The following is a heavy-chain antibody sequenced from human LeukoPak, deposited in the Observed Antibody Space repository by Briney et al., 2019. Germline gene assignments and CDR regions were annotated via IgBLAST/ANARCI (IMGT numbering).Heavy chain of an antibody. J-gene: IGHJ6*02. CDR3: ARDSAGSGYIDYHYGMDV. V-gene: IGHV1-18*01. CDR1: GYTFTSYG. CDR2: ISAYNGNT. Sequence: GASVKVSCKASGYTFTSYGISWVRQAPGQGLEWMGWISAYNGNTNYAQKLQGRVTMATDTSTSTAYMELRSLRSDDTAVYYCARDSAGSGYIDYHYGMDVWGQGTTVTVSS. D-gene: IGHD3-3*01.